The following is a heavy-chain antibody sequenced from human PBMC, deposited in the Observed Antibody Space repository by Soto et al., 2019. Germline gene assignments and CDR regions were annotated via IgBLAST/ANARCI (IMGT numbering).Heavy chain of an antibody. CDR3: AKDGDIAAAGYYFDY. Sequence: VQLLESGGGLVQPGRSLRLSCAASGFTFRNYGIHWVRQAPGKGLEWVAVISSDGGNKYHADSVKGRFTISRDNSKDTLYLQMNSLRAEDTAVYYCAKDGDIAAAGYYFDYWGQGTLVTVSS. J-gene: IGHJ4*02. CDR2: ISSDGGNK. D-gene: IGHD6-13*01. V-gene: IGHV3-30*18. CDR1: GFTFRNYG.